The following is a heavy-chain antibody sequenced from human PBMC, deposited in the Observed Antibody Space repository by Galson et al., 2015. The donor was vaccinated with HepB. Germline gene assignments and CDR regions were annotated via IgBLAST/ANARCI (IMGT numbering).Heavy chain of an antibody. CDR1: GFTFNKYA. V-gene: IGHV3-23*01. CDR3: TKDYGLLTYGLFDSFDV. D-gene: IGHD3-9*01. CDR2: ISGSGGSV. Sequence: SLRLSCAASGFTFNKYAMSWVRQAPGKGLEWVATISGSGGSVYFAEAVRGRFSIFRDDRKNTTALRMTSLRLEDTALYFCTKDYGLLTYGLFDSFDVWGQGTMVAVSS. J-gene: IGHJ3*01.